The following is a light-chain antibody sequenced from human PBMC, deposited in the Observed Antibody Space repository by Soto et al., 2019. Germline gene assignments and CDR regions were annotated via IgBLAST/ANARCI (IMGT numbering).Light chain of an antibody. V-gene: IGLV2-14*03. CDR1: SSDVGAYNY. J-gene: IGLJ1*01. CDR2: EVS. CDR3: SSFTTSRLYV. Sequence: QSALTQPASVSGSPGQSITISCTGTSSDVGAYNYVSWYQQHPGKAPRLMIYEVSNRPSGVSYRFSGSKSGNTASLTISGLQAEDEADYSCSSFTTSRLYVFGSGTKLTVL.